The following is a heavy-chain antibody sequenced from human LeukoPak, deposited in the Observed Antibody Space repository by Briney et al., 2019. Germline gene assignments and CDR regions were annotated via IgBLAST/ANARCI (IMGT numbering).Heavy chain of an antibody. D-gene: IGHD2-15*01. J-gene: IGHJ4*02. CDR2: IYNEGRT. Sequence: GGSLRLSCAASGFTFSSYAMSWVRQAPGKGLEWVSVIYNEGRTFYADSVKGRFTISRDNSKNTVYLQMNSLRAEDTAVYYCARDSYSKYWGQGTLVTVSS. CDR3: ARDSYSKY. CDR1: GFTFSSYA. V-gene: IGHV3-66*01.